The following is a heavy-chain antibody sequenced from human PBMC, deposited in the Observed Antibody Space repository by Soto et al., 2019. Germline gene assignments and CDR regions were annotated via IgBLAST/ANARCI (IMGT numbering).Heavy chain of an antibody. CDR2: TRNKANSYTT. V-gene: IGHV3-72*01. Sequence: GGSLRLSCAASGFTFSDHDMDWVRQAPGKGLEWVCRTRNKANSYTTEYAASVKGRFTISRDDSKNSLYLQMNSLKTEDTAVYYCARGAGLGIGAFDIWGQGTMVTVSS. CDR1: GFTFSDHD. D-gene: IGHD7-27*01. J-gene: IGHJ3*02. CDR3: ARGAGLGIGAFDI.